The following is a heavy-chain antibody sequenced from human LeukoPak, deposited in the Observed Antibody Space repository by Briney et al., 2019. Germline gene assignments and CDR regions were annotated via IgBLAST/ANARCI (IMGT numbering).Heavy chain of an antibody. V-gene: IGHV4-39*01. CDR2: IYYSGST. D-gene: IGHD5-12*01. CDR3: ARFPIVATVDY. Sequence: PETRSPTCTVDARSITSSSSYWGWIRQPPGNGLEWRGRIYYSGSTYYNPSLKSRVTISVDTSKNQFSLKLSSVTAADTAVYYCARFPIVATVDYWGQGTLVTVSS. CDR1: ARSITSSSSY. J-gene: IGHJ4*02.